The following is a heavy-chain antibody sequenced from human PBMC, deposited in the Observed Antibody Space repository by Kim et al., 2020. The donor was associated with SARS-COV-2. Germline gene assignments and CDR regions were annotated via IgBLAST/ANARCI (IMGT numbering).Heavy chain of an antibody. CDR1: GFTFSDYQ. CDR3: ASGTFGSY. J-gene: IGHJ4*02. CDR2: ISGRGSTI. D-gene: IGHD3-10*01. V-gene: IGHV3-48*03. Sequence: GGSLRLSCAASGFTFSDYQMNWVRQAPGKGLEWVASISGRGSTISFADSVQGRVSITRDNAKNSVHLQMNNLRAEDTAVYYCASGTFGSYWGQGTLVTVPS.